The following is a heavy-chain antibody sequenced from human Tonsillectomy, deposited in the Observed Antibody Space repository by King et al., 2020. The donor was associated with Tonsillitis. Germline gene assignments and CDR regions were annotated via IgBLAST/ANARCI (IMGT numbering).Heavy chain of an antibody. CDR1: GFTFTNYA. CDR2: ISNDGTDK. V-gene: IGHV3-30-3*01. J-gene: IGHJ4*02. CDR3: AKDRATYCLRPYDS. D-gene: IGHD5-24*01. Sequence: VQLVESGGGVVQPGRSLRLSCAASGFTFTNYALHWVRQAPGKGLEWVAVISNDGTDKYYADSVKGRFTISRDNSKNTLYLQMNSLRAEDTALYYCAKDRATYCLRPYDSWGQGTLVTVSS.